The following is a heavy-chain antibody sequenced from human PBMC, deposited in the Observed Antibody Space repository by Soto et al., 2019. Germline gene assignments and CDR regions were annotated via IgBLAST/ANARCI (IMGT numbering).Heavy chain of an antibody. CDR2: IFHSGST. Sequence: QVQLQESGPGLVKPSGTLSLTCAVSGGSIRSNNWWSWVRQPPGKGLEWIGEIFHSGSTNYNPSLKTRVTISVDESKNHFSLKLSSVTAADTAVYYCARVFSGSYSDYWGQGTLVTVSS. J-gene: IGHJ4*02. CDR1: GGSIRSNNW. V-gene: IGHV4-4*02. CDR3: ARVFSGSYSDY. D-gene: IGHD1-26*01.